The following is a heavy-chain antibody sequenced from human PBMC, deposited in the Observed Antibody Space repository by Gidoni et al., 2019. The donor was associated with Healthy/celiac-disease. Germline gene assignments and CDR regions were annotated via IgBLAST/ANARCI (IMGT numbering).Heavy chain of an antibody. CDR1: GFTFRRTY. Sequence: EVQLVESGGGLIQPGGSLSLACDASGFTFRRTYMSWVRQAPGKGLSWVAVIYRGGSTYYADSVKGRFTVSRDNSKNTLNLQMNSLRAEDTAVYYCARALGKLTRMDVWGKGTTVTVSS. CDR2: IYRGGST. CDR3: ARALGKLTRMDV. V-gene: IGHV3-53*01. D-gene: IGHD3-16*01. J-gene: IGHJ6*04.